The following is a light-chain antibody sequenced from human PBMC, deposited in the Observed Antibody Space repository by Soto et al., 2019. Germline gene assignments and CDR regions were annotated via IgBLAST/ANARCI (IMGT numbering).Light chain of an antibody. V-gene: IGKV3D-15*01. CDR1: PRRXSN. Sequence: IVLTQSAATLSVSPGESATLSCRASPRRXSNFAWYLQKPGQAPRVLIXGPSTRANGIPARFNGSGSGTEFTLTISSLQSEYFAVYYCQQYNNWPTSTFGQGTRLEIK. CDR3: QQYNNWPTST. J-gene: IGKJ5*01. CDR2: GPS.